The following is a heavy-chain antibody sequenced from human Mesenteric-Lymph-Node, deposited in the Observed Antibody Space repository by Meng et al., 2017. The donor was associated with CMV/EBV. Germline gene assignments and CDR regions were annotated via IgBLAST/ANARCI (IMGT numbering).Heavy chain of an antibody. CDR3: ARGDCSSTSCFSSAYYYGMDV. V-gene: IGHV1-8*01. D-gene: IGHD2-2*01. J-gene: IGHJ6*02. CDR1: GYTFTSYD. Sequence: ASVKVSCKASGYTFTSYDINWVRQATGQGLEWMGWMNPNSGNTGYAQKFQGRVTMTRNTSISTAYMELSSLRSEDTAVYYCARGDCSSTSCFSSAYYYGMDVWGQGTTVTVSS. CDR2: MNPNSGNT.